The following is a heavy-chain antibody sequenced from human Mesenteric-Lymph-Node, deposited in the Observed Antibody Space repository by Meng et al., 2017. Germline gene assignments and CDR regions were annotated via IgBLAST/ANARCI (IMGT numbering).Heavy chain of an antibody. Sequence: GESLKISCGASGFIFSRSWMSWVRQAPGKGLEWVANTNPDGSGKYYVDSVKGRFTISRDNAKNSLHLQMNSLRVEDTAVYYCASELGYLYAFDIWGQGTMVTVSS. J-gene: IGHJ3*02. CDR2: TNPDGSGK. V-gene: IGHV3-7*03. CDR3: ASELGYLYAFDI. CDR1: GFIFSRSW. D-gene: IGHD5-18*01.